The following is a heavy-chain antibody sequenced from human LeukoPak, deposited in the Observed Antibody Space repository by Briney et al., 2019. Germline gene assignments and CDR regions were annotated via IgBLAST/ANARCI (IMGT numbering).Heavy chain of an antibody. CDR3: ARVSRFGELLYAPFGY. V-gene: IGHV3-30-3*01. J-gene: IGHJ4*02. CDR1: GFTFSSYA. D-gene: IGHD3-10*01. CDR2: ISYDGSNK. Sequence: GGSLRLSCAASGFTFSSYAMHWVRQAPGKGLEWVAVISYDGSNKYYADSVKGRFTISRDNSKNTLYLQMNSLRAEDTAVYYCARVSRFGELLYAPFGYWGQGTLVTVSS.